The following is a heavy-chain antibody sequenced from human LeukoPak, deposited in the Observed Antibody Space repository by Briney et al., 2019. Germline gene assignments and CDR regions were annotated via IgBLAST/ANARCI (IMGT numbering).Heavy chain of an antibody. CDR1: GGSFSGYY. D-gene: IGHD5-24*01. CDR3: WRCRCLRWRPQVFDP. Sequence: SETLCLTCAVYGGSFSGYYWSWIRQPPGKGLEWVGEIYHGGSTNYNPSLKSRVTISIAKSKKRSYLKLNCVTAAATAVYFWWRCRCLRWRPQVFDPWGQGTLVTVSS. CDR2: IYHGGST. J-gene: IGHJ5*02. V-gene: IGHV4-34*03.